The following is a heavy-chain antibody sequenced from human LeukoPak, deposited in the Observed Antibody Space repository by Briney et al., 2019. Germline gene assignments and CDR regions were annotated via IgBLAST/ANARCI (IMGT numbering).Heavy chain of an antibody. Sequence: GASVKVSCKASGYTFTSYAMNWVRQAPGQGLEWMGWINTNTGNPTYAQGFTGRFVFSLDTSVSTAYLQISSLKAEDTAVYCCARDKGAPTERSLFDPWGQGTLVTVSS. CDR3: ARDKGAPTERSLFDP. CDR2: INTNTGNP. D-gene: IGHD1-1*01. CDR1: GYTFTSYA. V-gene: IGHV7-4-1*02. J-gene: IGHJ5*02.